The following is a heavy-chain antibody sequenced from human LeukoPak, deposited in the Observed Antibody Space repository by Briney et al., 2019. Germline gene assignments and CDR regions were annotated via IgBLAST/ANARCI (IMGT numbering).Heavy chain of an antibody. Sequence: SETLSLTCAVYGGSFSGYYWSWIRQPPGKGLEWIGEINHSGSTNYNPSLKSRVTISVDTSKNQFSLKPSSVTAADTAVYYCARGRMGRRRFDYWGQGTLVTVSS. D-gene: IGHD2-8*01. CDR1: GGSFSGYY. V-gene: IGHV4-34*01. CDR3: ARGRMGRRRFDY. CDR2: INHSGST. J-gene: IGHJ4*02.